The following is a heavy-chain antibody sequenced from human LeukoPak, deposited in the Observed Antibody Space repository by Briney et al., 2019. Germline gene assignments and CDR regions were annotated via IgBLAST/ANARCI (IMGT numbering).Heavy chain of an antibody. CDR3: ARAGSGYYNYFDY. CDR2: IKQDGSEK. CDR1: GFPFNAYW. Sequence: GGSLRLSCAASGFPFNAYWMTWVRQAPGKGLEWVANIKQDGSEKYYVDSVKGRFTISRDNAKNSLYLQMNSLRAEDTAVYYCARAGSGYYNYFDYWGQGTLVTVSS. D-gene: IGHD5-12*01. V-gene: IGHV3-7*03. J-gene: IGHJ4*02.